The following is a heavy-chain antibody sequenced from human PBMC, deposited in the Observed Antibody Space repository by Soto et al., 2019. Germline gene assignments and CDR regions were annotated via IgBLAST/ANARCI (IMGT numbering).Heavy chain of an antibody. Sequence: SETLSLTCAVSGGSISSDTHYWSWIRQPPGKGLEWIGEIDPSGSINYNPSLKSRVTISVDTSKNQFSLKVTSVTAADTAVYYCARTIAAAERSWFDPWGQGTLVTVSS. CDR2: IDPSGSI. D-gene: IGHD6-13*01. V-gene: IGHV4-61*01. CDR3: ARTIAAAERSWFDP. CDR1: GGSISSDTHY. J-gene: IGHJ5*02.